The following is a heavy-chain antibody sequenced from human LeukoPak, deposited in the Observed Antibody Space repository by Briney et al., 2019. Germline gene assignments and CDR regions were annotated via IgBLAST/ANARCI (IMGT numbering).Heavy chain of an antibody. Sequence: SETRSLTCTVAGGSLSSYYLSWVRQPAGKVLEWIGYIYYSGSTNFNPSLRSRVTISVDTSKNQFSLKLSSVTAADTAVYYCARGWSGDRYWGQGTLVTVSS. D-gene: IGHD3-3*01. CDR1: GGSLSSYY. CDR2: IYYSGST. V-gene: IGHV4-59*01. CDR3: ARGWSGDRY. J-gene: IGHJ4*02.